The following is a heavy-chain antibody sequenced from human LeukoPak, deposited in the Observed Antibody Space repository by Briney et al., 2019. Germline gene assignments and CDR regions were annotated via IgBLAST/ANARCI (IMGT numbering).Heavy chain of an antibody. CDR3: AKALLGFRAYGMDV. J-gene: IGHJ6*02. V-gene: IGHV3-23*01. D-gene: IGHD2-8*02. CDR2: ISGSGGST. CDR1: GFTFSSYA. Sequence: GGSLRLSCAASGFTFSSYAMSWVRQAPGKGLEWVSAISGSGGSTYYADSVKGRFTISRDNSKNTLYLQMNSLRAEDTAVYYCAKALLGFRAYGMDVWGQGTTVTVSS.